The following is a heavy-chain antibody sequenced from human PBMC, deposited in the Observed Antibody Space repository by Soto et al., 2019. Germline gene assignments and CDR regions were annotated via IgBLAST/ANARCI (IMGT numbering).Heavy chain of an antibody. J-gene: IGHJ4*02. Sequence: EWLAHIFSNDEKSYRTSLKSRLTISKDTSRTQVVLTMTNMDPVDTGTYYCARVRSNYYGSGTYYFDYWGQGTLVTVSS. CDR2: IFSNDEK. CDR3: ARVRSNYYGSGTYYFDY. V-gene: IGHV2-26*01. D-gene: IGHD3-10*01.